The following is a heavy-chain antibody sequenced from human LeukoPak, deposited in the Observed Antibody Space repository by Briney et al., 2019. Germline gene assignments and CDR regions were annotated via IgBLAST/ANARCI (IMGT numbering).Heavy chain of an antibody. J-gene: IGHJ4*02. CDR3: ARGARRGYSYGHLAY. CDR2: INHSGST. CDR1: GGSFSGYY. V-gene: IGHV4-34*01. D-gene: IGHD5-18*01. Sequence: SETLSLTCAVYGGSFSGYYCSWIRQPPGKGLGWIGEINHSGSTTYNPSPKSRVTISVDTSKNQFSLKLSSVTAADTAVYYCARGARRGYSYGHLAYWGQGTLVTVSS.